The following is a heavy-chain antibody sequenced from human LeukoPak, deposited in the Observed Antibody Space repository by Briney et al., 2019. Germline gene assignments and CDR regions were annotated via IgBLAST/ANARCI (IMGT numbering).Heavy chain of an antibody. CDR1: GGSFSGYY. D-gene: IGHD2-2*01. CDR3: ARGTFDRYQLPIPGYYYYYYMDV. J-gene: IGHJ6*03. V-gene: IGHV4-34*01. CDR2: INHSGST. Sequence: SETLSLTCAVYGGSFSGYYWSWIRQPPGKGLEWIGEINHSGSTNYSPSLKSRVTISVDTSKNQFSLKLSSVTAADTAVYYCARGTFDRYQLPIPGYYYYYYMDVWGKGTTVTVSS.